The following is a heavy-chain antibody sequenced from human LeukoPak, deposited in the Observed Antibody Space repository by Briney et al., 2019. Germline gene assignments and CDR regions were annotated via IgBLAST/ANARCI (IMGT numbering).Heavy chain of an antibody. J-gene: IGHJ3*02. CDR1: GGSISSSNW. CDR2: IYHSGGT. CDR3: AVRPKSVAFDI. V-gene: IGHV4-4*02. Sequence: SETLSLTCAVSGGSISSSNWWSWVRQPPGKGLEWIGEIYHSGGTNYNPSLESRVTISVDKSKNQFSLKLSSVTAADTAVYYCAVRPKSVAFDIWGQGTMVTVSS.